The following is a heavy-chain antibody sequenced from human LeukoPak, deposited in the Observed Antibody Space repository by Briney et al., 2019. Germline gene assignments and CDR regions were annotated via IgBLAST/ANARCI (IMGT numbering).Heavy chain of an antibody. CDR3: ARGWRVGAPHWFDP. V-gene: IGHV4-4*02. J-gene: IGHJ5*02. D-gene: IGHD1-26*01. Sequence: PSGTPSLTCAVSGGSISSSDWWSWVRQSPGKGLEWIGEIYHSGSTNYIPSLKSRVTISIDKSKNQFSLKLSSVTAADTAVYYCARGWRVGAPHWFDPWGQGTLVTVSS. CDR2: IYHSGST. CDR1: GGSISSSDW.